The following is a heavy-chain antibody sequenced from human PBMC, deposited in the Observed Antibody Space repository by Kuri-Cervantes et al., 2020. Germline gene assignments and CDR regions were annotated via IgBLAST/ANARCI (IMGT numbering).Heavy chain of an antibody. CDR2: IHYSGST. J-gene: IGHJ4*02. D-gene: IGHD3-10*01. Sequence: ESLKISCAASGFTFSSYWMSWVRQAPGKGLEWIGYIHYSGSTYYNPSLKSRVTISVDTSKNQFSLKLSSVTAADTAVYYCARDDGWGGLHWGQGTLVTVSS. CDR3: ARDDGWGGLH. V-gene: IGHV4-59*12. CDR1: GFTFSSYW.